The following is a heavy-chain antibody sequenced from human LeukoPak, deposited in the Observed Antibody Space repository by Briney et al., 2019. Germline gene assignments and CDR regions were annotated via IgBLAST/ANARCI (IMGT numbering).Heavy chain of an antibody. D-gene: IGHD3-10*01. Sequence: PSETLSLTCTVSGGSISSGGYYWSWIRQHPGKGLEWIGYIYYSGSTYYNPSLKSRVTISVDTSKNQFSLKLGSVTAADTAVYYCARGLPAVRDYGSGYYYYGMDVWGQGTTVTVSS. CDR3: ARGLPAVRDYGSGYYYYGMDV. J-gene: IGHJ6*02. CDR2: IYYSGST. CDR1: GGSISSGGYY. V-gene: IGHV4-31*03.